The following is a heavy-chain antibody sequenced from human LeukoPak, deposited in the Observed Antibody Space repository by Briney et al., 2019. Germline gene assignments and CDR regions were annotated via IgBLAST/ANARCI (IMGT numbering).Heavy chain of an antibody. CDR2: INHSGST. V-gene: IGHV4-34*01. CDR3: ARRGPGYSSSWFIY. Sequence: SETLSLTCAVYGVSFSGYYWSWIRQPPGKGLEWIGEINHSGSTNYNPSLKSRVTISVDTSKNQFSLKLSSVTAADTAVYYCARRGPGYSSSWFIYWGQGTLVTVSS. CDR1: GVSFSGYY. D-gene: IGHD6-13*01. J-gene: IGHJ4*02.